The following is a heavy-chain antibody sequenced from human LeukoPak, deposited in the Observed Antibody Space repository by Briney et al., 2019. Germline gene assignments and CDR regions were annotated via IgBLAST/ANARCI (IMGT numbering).Heavy chain of an antibody. CDR2: IIPIFGTA. CDR3: ARGSDTAMVLYYFDY. V-gene: IGHV1-69*01. CDR1: GGTFSSYA. D-gene: IGHD5-18*01. Sequence: ASVKVSCKASGGTFSSYAISWVRQAPGQGLEWMGGIIPIFGTANYAQKFQGRVTITADESTSTAYMELSSLRSEDTAVYYCARGSDTAMVLYYFDYWGQGTLVTVSS. J-gene: IGHJ4*02.